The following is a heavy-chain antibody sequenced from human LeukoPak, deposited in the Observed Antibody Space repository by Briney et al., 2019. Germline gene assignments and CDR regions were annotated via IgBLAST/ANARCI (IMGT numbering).Heavy chain of an antibody. D-gene: IGHD3-16*02. CDR2: IIPVFGTA. Sequence: ASVKVSCKASGGTFSSYAISWVRQAPGQGLEWMGGIIPVFGTANYAQKFQGRVTITADESTSTAYMELSSLRSEDTAVYYCARDYRYYFDYWGQGTLVTVSS. CDR1: GGTFSSYA. CDR3: ARDYRYYFDY. V-gene: IGHV1-69*13. J-gene: IGHJ4*02.